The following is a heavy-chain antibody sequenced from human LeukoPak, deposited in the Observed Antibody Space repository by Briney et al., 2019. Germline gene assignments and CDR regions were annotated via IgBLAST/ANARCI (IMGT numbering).Heavy chain of an antibody. D-gene: IGHD3-22*01. V-gene: IGHV4-30-2*02. CDR3: ASSVGDDYYDSSGYFSIGSFDY. Sequence: SSETLSLTCTVSGGSISSGGYYWSWILQPPGKGLEWIGYIYHSGSTYYNPSLKSRVTISVDRSKNQFSLKLSSVTAADTAVYYCASSVGDDYYDSSGYFSIGSFDYWGQGTLVTVSS. J-gene: IGHJ4*02. CDR2: IYHSGST. CDR1: GGSISSGGYY.